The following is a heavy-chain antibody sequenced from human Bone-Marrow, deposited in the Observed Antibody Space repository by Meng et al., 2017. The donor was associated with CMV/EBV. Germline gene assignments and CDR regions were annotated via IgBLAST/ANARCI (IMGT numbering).Heavy chain of an antibody. Sequence: ASVTVSCKASGYTFTSYYMHWVRQAPGQGLEWMGIINPSVGSTSYAQKFQGRVTMTRDTSTSTVSMELSSLRSEDTAVYYCAKGPEDIGEPNFDYWGQGTLVTVSS. D-gene: IGHD2-15*01. J-gene: IGHJ4*02. CDR1: GYTFTSYY. CDR3: AKGPEDIGEPNFDY. CDR2: INPSVGST. V-gene: IGHV1-46*01.